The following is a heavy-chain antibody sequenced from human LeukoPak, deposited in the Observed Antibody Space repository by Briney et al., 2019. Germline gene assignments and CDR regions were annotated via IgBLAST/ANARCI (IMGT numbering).Heavy chain of an antibody. D-gene: IGHD2-15*01. CDR3: AKDAVATPQIDY. CDR1: GFTSSSYS. Sequence: AGGSLRLSCAASGFTSSSYSMNWVRQAPGKGLEWVSSISSTSIYIYYADSVKGRFTISRDNAKNSLYLQMNSLRVEDTAVYYCAKDAVATPQIDYWGQGALVTVSS. CDR2: ISSTSIYI. V-gene: IGHV3-21*01. J-gene: IGHJ4*02.